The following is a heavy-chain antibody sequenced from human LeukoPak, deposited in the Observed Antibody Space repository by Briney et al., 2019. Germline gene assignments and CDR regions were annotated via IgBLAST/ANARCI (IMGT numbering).Heavy chain of an antibody. CDR3: ARSRPWQWLVGYYYYMDV. V-gene: IGHV4-59*12. CDR1: GGSISSYY. CDR2: IYYSGST. J-gene: IGHJ6*03. Sequence: SETLSLTCTVSGGSISSYYWSWIRQPPGKGLEWIGYIYYSGSTNYNPSLKSRVTISVDTSKNQFSLKLSSVTAADTAVYYCARSRPWQWLVGYYYYMDVWGKGTTVTVSS. D-gene: IGHD6-19*01.